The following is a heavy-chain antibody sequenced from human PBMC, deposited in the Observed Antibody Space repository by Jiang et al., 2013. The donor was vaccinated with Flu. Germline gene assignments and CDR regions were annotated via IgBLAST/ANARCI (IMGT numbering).Heavy chain of an antibody. CDR3: AKDRGNYRLGAFDI. CDR1: GFTFDNYA. V-gene: IGHV3-9*01. J-gene: IGHJ3*02. D-gene: IGHD1-7*01. CDR2: ISWNSGNI. Sequence: VQLVESGGGLVQPGRSLRLSCAASGFTFDNYAMHWVRQAPGKGLEWVSGISWNSGNIDYADSVKGRFTISRDNGKNSLYLQMNSLRAEDTALYYCAKDRGNYRLGAFDIWGQGTMVTVSS.